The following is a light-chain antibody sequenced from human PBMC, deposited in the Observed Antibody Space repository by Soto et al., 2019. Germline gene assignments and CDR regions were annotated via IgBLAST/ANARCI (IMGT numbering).Light chain of an antibody. CDR1: QSIGSW. V-gene: IGKV1-5*01. J-gene: IGKJ2*01. CDR2: DAS. Sequence: DIQMTQTPSTLSASVGDRVTITCRASQSIGSWLAWYQQKPGKAPQLLIYDASTLESGVPSRFSGSGSGTEFALTVNSLQPDDYATYYCQQYDSYSYTFGQGTRLEI. CDR3: QQYDSYSYT.